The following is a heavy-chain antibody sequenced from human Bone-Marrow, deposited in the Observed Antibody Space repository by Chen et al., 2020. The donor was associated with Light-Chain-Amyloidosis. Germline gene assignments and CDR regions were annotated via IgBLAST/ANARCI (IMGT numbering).Heavy chain of an antibody. CDR2: ISSSVTI. Sequence: EVQLVESGGGLVQPGGSLRLSCAASGFTFSTYSMNWVRQAPGKGLEWVSYISSSVTIYYADSVKGRFTISRDNAKKRLYLQMNSLRAEDTAVYYCARDYDFWSGYFLYWGQGTLVTVSS. J-gene: IGHJ4*02. V-gene: IGHV3-48*01. CDR1: GFTFSTYS. CDR3: ARDYDFWSGYFLY. D-gene: IGHD3-3*01.